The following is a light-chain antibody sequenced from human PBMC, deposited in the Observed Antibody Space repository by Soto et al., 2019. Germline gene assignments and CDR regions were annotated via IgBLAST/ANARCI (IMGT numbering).Light chain of an antibody. V-gene: IGLV2-14*02. CDR1: SSDIGAYDL. CDR3: CSYAGNKTVV. J-gene: IGLJ3*02. Sequence: QSVLTQPASVSGSPGQSITISCTGTSSDIGAYDLVSWYQQHPGKAPKFLIYGGNKRPSGVSNRFSGSKSGNTASLTISGLQAEDEAVYFCCSYAGNKTVVFGGGTKLTVL. CDR2: GGN.